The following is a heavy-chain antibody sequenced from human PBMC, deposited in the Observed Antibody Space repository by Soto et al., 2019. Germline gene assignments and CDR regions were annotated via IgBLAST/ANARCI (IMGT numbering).Heavy chain of an antibody. V-gene: IGHV2-5*02. J-gene: IGHJ6*02. D-gene: IGHD4-17*01. Sequence: QITLKESGPTLVKPTQPLTLTCTFSGFSLSTSGVGVGWIRQPPGKALEWLALIYWDDDKRYSPSLNSRLTSTKDTSKNQVVLTMTNMDPVDTATYYCAHRLDYGDYYYYGMDVWGQGTTVTVSS. CDR3: AHRLDYGDYYYYGMDV. CDR1: GFSLSTSGVG. CDR2: IYWDDDK.